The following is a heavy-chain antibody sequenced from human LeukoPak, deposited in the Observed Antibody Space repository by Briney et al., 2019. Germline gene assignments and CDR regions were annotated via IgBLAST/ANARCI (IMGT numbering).Heavy chain of an antibody. V-gene: IGHV4-59*01. CDR3: ARDYDSSGYYWS. CDR1: GGSISTYY. CDR2: IYYSGST. J-gene: IGHJ4*02. D-gene: IGHD3-22*01. Sequence: SETLSLTCTVSGGSISTYYWSWIRQPPGKGLEWIWYIYYSGSTNYNPSLKSRVTMSVDTSKSQFSLKLNSVTAADTAVYYCARDYDSSGYYWSWGQGTLVTVSS.